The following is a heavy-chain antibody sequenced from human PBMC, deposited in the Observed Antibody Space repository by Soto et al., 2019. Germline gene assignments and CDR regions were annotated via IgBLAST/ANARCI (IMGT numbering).Heavy chain of an antibody. CDR2: ISGSGGST. V-gene: IGHV3-23*01. Sequence: SLRLSCAASGFTFSSYAMSWVRQAPGKGLEWVSAISGSGGSTYYADSVKGRFTISRDNSKNTLYLQMNSLRAEDTAVYYCAKERDTYYDILTGYYRRYYFDYWGQGTLVTVS. J-gene: IGHJ4*02. CDR1: GFTFSSYA. D-gene: IGHD3-9*01. CDR3: AKERDTYYDILTGYYRRYYFDY.